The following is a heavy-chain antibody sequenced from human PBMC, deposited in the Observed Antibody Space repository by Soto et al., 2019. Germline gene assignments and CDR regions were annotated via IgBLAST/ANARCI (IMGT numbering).Heavy chain of an antibody. V-gene: IGHV4-34*01. D-gene: IGHD2-15*01. CDR1: GGSFSGYY. Sequence: SETLSLTCAVYGGSFSGYYWSWIRQPPGKGLEWIGEINHSGSTNYNPSLKSRVTISVDTSKNQFSLKLSSVTAADTAMYYCAREIPPATLDYWGQGTLVTVSS. CDR2: INHSGST. CDR3: AREIPPATLDY. J-gene: IGHJ4*02.